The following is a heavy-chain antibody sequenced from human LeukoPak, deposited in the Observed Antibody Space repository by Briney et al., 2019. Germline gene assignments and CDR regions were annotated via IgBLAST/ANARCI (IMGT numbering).Heavy chain of an antibody. CDR3: AKSSRPVIAMAFFDD. J-gene: IGHJ4*02. V-gene: IGHV1-18*01. CDR2: ISTYNGNT. D-gene: IGHD5-18*01. CDR1: GYSFVLYG. Sequence: ASVKVSCKASGYSFVLYGISWVRQAPGQGPEWMGWISTYNGNTKYAEKFQGRVTMTTDTPTSTAYMELRSLRSDDTAVYYCAKSSRPVIAMAFFDDWGQGTLVTVSS.